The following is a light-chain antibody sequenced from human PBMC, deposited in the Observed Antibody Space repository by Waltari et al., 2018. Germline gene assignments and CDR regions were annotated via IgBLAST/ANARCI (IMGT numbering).Light chain of an antibody. V-gene: IGKV4-1*01. CDR3: HQFYVAPHT. CDR1: QPVLYSANNKNY. J-gene: IGKJ2*01. Sequence: DIVMTQSPAYLAVSLVDRATIHCKSSQPVLYSANNKNYLAWYQQKPGQPPKLLIYLASTRESGVPDRFSGSGSGTDFTLTISSLQAEDVAVYYCHQFYVAPHTFGQGTRLVIK. CDR2: LAS.